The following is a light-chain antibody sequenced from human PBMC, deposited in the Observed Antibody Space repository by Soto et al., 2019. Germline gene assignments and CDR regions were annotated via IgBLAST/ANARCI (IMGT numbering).Light chain of an antibody. V-gene: IGLV2-8*01. CDR2: EVS. Sequence: QSVLTQPPSASGSPGQSVTISCTGTSSDVGGYNYVSWYQQHPGKAPKLMIYEVSKRPSGVPDRFSGSKSGNTASLTVSGXXXXDEADYYCSSYAGSNNVVFGGGTKLTVL. CDR3: SSYAGSNNVV. J-gene: IGLJ2*01. CDR1: SSDVGGYNY.